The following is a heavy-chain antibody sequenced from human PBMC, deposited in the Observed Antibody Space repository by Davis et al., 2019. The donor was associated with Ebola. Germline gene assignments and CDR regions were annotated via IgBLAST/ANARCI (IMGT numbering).Heavy chain of an antibody. D-gene: IGHD5/OR15-5a*01. CDR3: ARGVYGNYGMDV. Sequence: SETLSLTCTVSGGSISSSRYYWSWIRQPPGKGLEWIGEINHSGSTNYNPSLKSRVTISVDTSKNQFSLKLSSVTTADTAVYYCARGVYGNYGMDVWGQGTTVTVSS. CDR1: GGSISSSRYY. J-gene: IGHJ6*02. CDR2: INHSGST. V-gene: IGHV4-39*07.